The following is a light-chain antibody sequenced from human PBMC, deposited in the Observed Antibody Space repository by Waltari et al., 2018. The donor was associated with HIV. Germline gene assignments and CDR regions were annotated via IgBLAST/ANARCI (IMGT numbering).Light chain of an antibody. Sequence: DIQMTQSPSSLSALVGDSVAITCRASQSVTNKVNWYQQRPGQAPKRLIYDASTLHSGVPFRFGGGGSETAFTLTIAGLQADDFATYFCQQSYSSPLTFGPGTTV. V-gene: IGKV1-39*01. CDR3: QQSYSSPLT. J-gene: IGKJ3*01. CDR1: QSVTNK. CDR2: DAS.